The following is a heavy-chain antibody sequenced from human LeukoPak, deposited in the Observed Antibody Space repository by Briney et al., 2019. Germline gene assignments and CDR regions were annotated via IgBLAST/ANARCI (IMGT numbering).Heavy chain of an antibody. CDR3: TTLEQQLAPFDY. CDR1: GFTFSNAW. Sequence: KPGGSLRLSCAASGFTFSNAWMSWVRQAPGKGLEWVGRIKSKTDGGTTDYAAPVKGRFTISRDDSKNTQYLQMNSLKTADTAVYYCTTLEQQLAPFDYWGQGTLVTVSS. D-gene: IGHD6-13*01. V-gene: IGHV3-15*01. CDR2: IKSKTDGGTT. J-gene: IGHJ4*02.